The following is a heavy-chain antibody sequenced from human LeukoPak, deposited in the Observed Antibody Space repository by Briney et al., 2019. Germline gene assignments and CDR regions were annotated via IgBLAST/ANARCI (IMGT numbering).Heavy chain of an antibody. V-gene: IGHV3-7*01. CDR2: IKQDGSEK. CDR3: AARYSSGWFYFDY. D-gene: IGHD6-19*01. J-gene: IGHJ4*02. Sequence: PGGSLRLSCAASGFTLSSYWMSWVRQAPGKGLEWVANIKQDGSEKYYVDSVKGRFTISRDNAKNSLYLQMNSLRAEDTAVYYCAARYSSGWFYFDYWGQGTLVTVSS. CDR1: GFTLSSYW.